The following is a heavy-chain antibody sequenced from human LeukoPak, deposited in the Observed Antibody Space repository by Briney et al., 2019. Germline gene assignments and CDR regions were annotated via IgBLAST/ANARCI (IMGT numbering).Heavy chain of an antibody. V-gene: IGHV4-59*11. D-gene: IGHD2-15*01. CDR1: GGSISSHY. CDR3: ARGRYCSADICSGGDAFDI. CDR2: IYYSGST. Sequence: SETLSLTCTVSGGSISSHYWSWIRQPPGKGLEWIGYIYYSGSTNYNPSLKSRVTMSVDTSKNQFSLKLSSVTAADTAVYYCARGRYCSADICSGGDAFDIWGQGTMVSVSS. J-gene: IGHJ3*02.